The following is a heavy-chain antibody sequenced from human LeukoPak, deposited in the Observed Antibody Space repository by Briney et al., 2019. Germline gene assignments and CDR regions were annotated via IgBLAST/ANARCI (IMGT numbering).Heavy chain of an antibody. D-gene: IGHD2-2*01. CDR3: ARRGYCSSTSCYEYWFDP. CDR1: GGSISSSSYY. J-gene: IGHJ5*02. V-gene: IGHV4-39*01. CDR2: IYYSGST. Sequence: SETLSLTCTVSGGSISSSSYYWGWIRQPPGKGLEWIGSIYYSGSTYYNPPLKSRLTISVDTSKNQFSLKLSSVTATDTAVYYCARRGYCSSTSCYEYWFDPWGQGTLVTVSS.